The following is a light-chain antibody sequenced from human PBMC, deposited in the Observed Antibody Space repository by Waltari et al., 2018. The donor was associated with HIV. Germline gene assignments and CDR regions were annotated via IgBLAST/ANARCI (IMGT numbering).Light chain of an antibody. CDR3: QQYGSSPLT. CDR2: GAS. Sequence: DIVLTPSPGTLSLSPGESATLSCRASQSVTSSFLSWYQQKPGQAPRLLIYGASSRATGIPDRFSGGGSGTDFTLTISRLEPEDFAVYYCQQYGSSPLTFGGGTKVDIK. J-gene: IGKJ4*01. V-gene: IGKV3-20*01. CDR1: QSVTSSF.